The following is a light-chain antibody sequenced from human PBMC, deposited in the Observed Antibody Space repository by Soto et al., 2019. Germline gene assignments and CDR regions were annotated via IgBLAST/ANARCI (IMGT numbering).Light chain of an antibody. Sequence: QLVLTQSPSASASLGASVKLTCALTSGHSSYAIAWHQQQPEKGPRALMKLNSDGSHTRGDGIPDRFSGSSSGAERYLTISSLQSEDEADYYCQTWGTGNLVFGGGTKLTVL. J-gene: IGLJ3*02. CDR3: QTWGTGNLV. V-gene: IGLV4-69*01. CDR2: LNSDGSH. CDR1: SGHSSYA.